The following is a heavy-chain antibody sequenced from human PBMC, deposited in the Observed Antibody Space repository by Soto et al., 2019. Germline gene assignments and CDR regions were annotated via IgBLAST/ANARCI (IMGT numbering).Heavy chain of an antibody. J-gene: IGHJ4*02. CDR1: AFTFSSFG. CDR2: IGSSNSQSI. Sequence: GGSLRLSCAASAFTFSSFGMNWVRQAPGKGLEWVAYIGSSNSQSIYYAESVKGRFTISRDNAKNSLYLQMNSLRAEDTAVYYCARDLWDDLAGGESDYWGQGTLVTVSS. D-gene: IGHD3-16*01. CDR3: ARDLWDDLAGGESDY. V-gene: IGHV3-48*01.